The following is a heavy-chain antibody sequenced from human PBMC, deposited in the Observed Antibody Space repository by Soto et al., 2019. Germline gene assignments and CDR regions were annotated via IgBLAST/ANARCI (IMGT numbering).Heavy chain of an antibody. V-gene: IGHV3-73*01. CDR2: IRSKANSYAT. CDR3: TRRGSIAAPGDFDY. J-gene: IGHJ4*02. CDR1: GFTFSGSA. D-gene: IGHD6-6*01. Sequence: PGGSLRLSCAASGFTFSGSAMHWVRQASGKGLEWVGRIRSKANSYATAYAASVKGRFTISRDDSKNTAYLQMNSLKTEDTAVYYCTRRGSIAAPGDFDYWGQGTLVTVSS.